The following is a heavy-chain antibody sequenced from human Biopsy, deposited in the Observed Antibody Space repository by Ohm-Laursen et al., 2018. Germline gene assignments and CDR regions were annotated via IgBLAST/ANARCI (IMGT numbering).Heavy chain of an antibody. J-gene: IGHJ2*01. CDR2: SIPLFNTA. D-gene: IGHD3-22*01. CDR3: ARFPLGAYDDSGSYRAVEHWYFDL. V-gene: IGHV1-69*06. CDR1: GGTFTNHA. Sequence: SVKVSCKASGGTFTNHAVGWGRQAPGQGLEWVGSSIPLFNTANYADKFLGRVTLTAAKSTTTAYMELSSLRSEDTAIYYCARFPLGAYDDSGSYRAVEHWYFDLWGRGTLVTVSS.